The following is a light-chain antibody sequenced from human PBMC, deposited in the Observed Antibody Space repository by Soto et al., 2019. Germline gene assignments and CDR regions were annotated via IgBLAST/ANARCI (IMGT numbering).Light chain of an antibody. J-gene: IGLJ2*01. CDR1: TSNIGAGYD. V-gene: IGLV1-40*01. Sequence: QSVLTQPPSVSGAPGQRVTISCTGSTSNIGAGYDVHWYQQLPGTAPKLLIYGNSNRPSGVPDRFSGSKSGTSVSLAITGLQAEDEADYYCQSYDRSLSGSVFGGGTKRPS. CDR3: QSYDRSLSGSV. CDR2: GNS.